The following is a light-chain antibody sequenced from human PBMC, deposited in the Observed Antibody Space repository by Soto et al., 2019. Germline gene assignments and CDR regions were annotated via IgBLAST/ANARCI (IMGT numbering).Light chain of an antibody. J-gene: IGKJ1*01. V-gene: IGKV1-5*03. CDR1: QGISGS. Sequence: DIQMTQSPSTLSASVGDRVTITCRASQGISGSLAWYQQKPGKAPKLLIYETSTLEGGVPSRFSGSASGTEFTLTISSLQPDDFATYYCQQYNGYGSWTFGQGTKVDIK. CDR2: ETS. CDR3: QQYNGYGSWT.